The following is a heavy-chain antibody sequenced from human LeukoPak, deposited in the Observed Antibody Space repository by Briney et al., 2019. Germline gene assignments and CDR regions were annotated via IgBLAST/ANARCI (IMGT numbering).Heavy chain of an antibody. Sequence: ASVKVSCKASGYTFTGYYMHWVRQAPGQGLERMGWINPNSGGTNYAQKFQGRVTMTRDTSISTAYMELSRLRSDDTAVYYCAREGGYSYGYVDPWGQGTLVTVSP. CDR1: GYTFTGYY. CDR2: INPNSGGT. J-gene: IGHJ5*02. D-gene: IGHD5-18*01. V-gene: IGHV1-2*02. CDR3: AREGGYSYGYVDP.